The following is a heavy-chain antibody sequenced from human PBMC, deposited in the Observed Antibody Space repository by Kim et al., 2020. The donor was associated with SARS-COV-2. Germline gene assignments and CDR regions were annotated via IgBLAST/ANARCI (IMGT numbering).Heavy chain of an antibody. CDR3: ARGGYYSGGSCYSEVDY. CDR1: GGSISSSSYY. D-gene: IGHD2-15*01. V-gene: IGHV4-39*06. Sequence: SETLSLTCTVSGGSISSSSYYWGWIRQPPGKGLEWIGSIYYSGSTYYNPSLKSRVTISVDTSKNQFPLKLSSVTAADTAVYYCARGGYYSGGSCYSEVDYWGQGTPVTVSS. CDR2: IYYSGST. J-gene: IGHJ4*02.